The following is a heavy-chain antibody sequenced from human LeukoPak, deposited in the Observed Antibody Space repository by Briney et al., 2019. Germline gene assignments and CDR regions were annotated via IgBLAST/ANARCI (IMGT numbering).Heavy chain of an antibody. CDR1: GFTFSSYS. J-gene: IGHJ5*02. V-gene: IGHV3-21*01. D-gene: IGHD6-19*01. CDR2: ISSSSSYI. Sequence: GGSLRLSCAASGFTFSSYSMNWVRQAPGKGLEWISSISSSSSYIYYADSVKGRFTISRDNAKNSLYLQMNSLRAEDTAVYYCASFPIAVAGSWGQGTLVTVSS. CDR3: ASFPIAVAGS.